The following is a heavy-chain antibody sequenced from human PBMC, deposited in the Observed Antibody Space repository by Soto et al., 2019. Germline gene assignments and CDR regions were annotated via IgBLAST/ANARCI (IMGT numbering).Heavy chain of an antibody. V-gene: IGHV3-23*01. CDR2: ISGSGGST. CDR3: AKDPPWYYGSGTRGAFDI. Sequence: GGSLRLSCAASGFTFSSYAMSWVRQAPGKGLEWVSAISGSGGSTYYADSVKGRFTISRDNSKNTLYLQMNSLRAEDTAVYYCAKDPPWYYGSGTRGAFDIWGQGTMVTVSS. CDR1: GFTFSSYA. J-gene: IGHJ3*02. D-gene: IGHD3-10*01.